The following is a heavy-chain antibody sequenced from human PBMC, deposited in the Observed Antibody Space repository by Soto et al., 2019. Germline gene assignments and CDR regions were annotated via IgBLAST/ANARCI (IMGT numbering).Heavy chain of an antibody. CDR1: GGSISSSNW. D-gene: IGHD1-26*01. Sequence: PSETLSLIFAVSGGSISSSNWWSWVRQPPGKGLEWIGEIYHSGSTKYNPSLKSRVTISVDKSKNQFSLKLSSVTAADTDVYDCARRSGELLPWGQGTLVTVSS. J-gene: IGHJ4*02. CDR2: IYHSGST. CDR3: ARRSGELLP. V-gene: IGHV4-4*02.